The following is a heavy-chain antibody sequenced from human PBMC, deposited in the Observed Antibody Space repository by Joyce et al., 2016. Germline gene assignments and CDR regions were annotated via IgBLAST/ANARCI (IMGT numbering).Heavy chain of an antibody. D-gene: IGHD4-17*01. Sequence: QLQLVQSGAEVKKPGSSVKLSCEPSGGTFTLYGITWVRQAPGQGLEWMGGIIPLFGTANYALKFQGRLTRSADKSTSAGYLELSNLRSEDTAVYFCAGWRTVTPNPSYYFDYWGQGTLVTVSS. CDR3: AGWRTVTPNPSYYFDY. J-gene: IGHJ4*02. V-gene: IGHV1-69*06. CDR2: IIPLFGTA. CDR1: GGTFTLYG.